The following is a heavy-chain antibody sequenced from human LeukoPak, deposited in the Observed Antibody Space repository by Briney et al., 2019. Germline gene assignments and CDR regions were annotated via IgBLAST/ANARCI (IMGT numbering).Heavy chain of an antibody. CDR3: AKGGSGYFLDL. J-gene: IGHJ5*02. D-gene: IGHD2/OR15-2a*01. CDR1: GFIFNNFG. Sequence: GGSLRLSCAASGFIFNNFGLIWVRQAPGKGLGWVSAISNDGGGTTYADFVKGRFTISRDNSKNTLFPQMNSLRAEDTALYYCAKGGSGYFLDLWGQGTLVTVSS. CDR2: ISNDGGGT. V-gene: IGHV3-23*01.